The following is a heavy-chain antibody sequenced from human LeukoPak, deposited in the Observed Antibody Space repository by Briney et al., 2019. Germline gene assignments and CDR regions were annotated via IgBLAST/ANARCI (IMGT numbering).Heavy chain of an antibody. V-gene: IGHV4-30-2*01. CDR3: ARAYEVPAALTAYWYFDL. CDR2: MYHSGST. D-gene: IGHD2-2*01. J-gene: IGHJ2*01. CDR1: GGSISSGGYY. Sequence: SQTLSLTCTVSGGSISSGGYYWSWIRQPPGKGLEWIGYMYHSGSTYYNPSLKSRVTISVDRSKNQFSLKLSSVTTADTAVYYCARAYEVPAALTAYWYFDLWGRGTLVTVSS.